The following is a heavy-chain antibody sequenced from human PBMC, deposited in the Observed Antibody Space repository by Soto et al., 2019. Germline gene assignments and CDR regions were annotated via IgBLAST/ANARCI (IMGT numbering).Heavy chain of an antibody. D-gene: IGHD3-10*01. Sequence: QVQLQESGPGLVKPSQTLSLTCTVSGGSISSGDYYWSWIRQPPGKGLEWIGFIYYSGSTYYNPSLKSRVTISVDASKIQFSLKLSSVTAADTAVYYCARWWFGEFFDYWGQGTLVTVSS. V-gene: IGHV4-30-4*01. J-gene: IGHJ4*02. CDR2: IYYSGST. CDR3: ARWWFGEFFDY. CDR1: GGSISSGDYY.